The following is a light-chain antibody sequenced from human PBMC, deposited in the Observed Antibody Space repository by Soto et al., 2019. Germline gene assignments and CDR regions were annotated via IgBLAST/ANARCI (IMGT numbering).Light chain of an antibody. CDR2: GAS. V-gene: IGKV3-15*01. CDR3: QQYNSWPRT. Sequence: EIVMTQSPATLSVSPVEIATLSCMASRSISSNLAWYQQKPGKPPRLLIYGASTRHTGIPARFSGSGSGTEFTLTISSLQPEDFAVYYCQQYNSWPRTFGQGTKVDIK. CDR1: RSISSN. J-gene: IGKJ1*01.